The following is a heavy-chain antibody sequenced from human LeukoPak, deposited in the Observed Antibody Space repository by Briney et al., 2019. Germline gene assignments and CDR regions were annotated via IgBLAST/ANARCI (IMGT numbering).Heavy chain of an antibody. D-gene: IGHD6-19*01. V-gene: IGHV3-73*01. Sequence: GGSLKLSCAASGFTFSGSAMHWVRQASGKGPERVGRIRSKANSYATAYAASVKGRFTISRDDSKNTAYLQMNSLKTEDTAVYYCRIAVAGKDDYWGQGTLVTVSS. CDR3: RIAVAGKDDY. CDR1: GFTFSGSA. J-gene: IGHJ4*02. CDR2: IRSKANSYAT.